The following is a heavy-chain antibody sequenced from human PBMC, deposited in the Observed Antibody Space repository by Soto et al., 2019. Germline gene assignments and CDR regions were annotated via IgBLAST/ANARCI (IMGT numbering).Heavy chain of an antibody. CDR2: SSNRDRST. J-gene: IGHJ6*02. V-gene: IGHV3-11*01. CDR1: GFIFSDYY. D-gene: IGHD3-3*01. CDR3: ARAWKIEKFGVISMSKGLDV. Sequence: QVQLVESGGGLVKPGGSLRLSCAASGFIFSDYYMTWIRQAPGKGLEWLSCSSNRDRSTYYADSVKDRFVVSKDNAKNLVYLQMNRLIAEDTAVYFCARAWKIEKFGVISMSKGLDVWGQGTTVTVSS.